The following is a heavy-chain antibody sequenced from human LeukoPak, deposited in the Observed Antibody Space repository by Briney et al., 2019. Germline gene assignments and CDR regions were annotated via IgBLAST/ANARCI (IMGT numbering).Heavy chain of an antibody. CDR2: ISYDGSNK. V-gene: IGHV3-30*18. CDR1: GFTFSSYS. Sequence: GGSLRLSYADSGFTFSSYSMNWVRQAPGKGLEWVAVISYDGSNKYYADSVKGRFTISRDNSKNTLYLQMNSLRAEDTAVYYCAKEGRQAEYFQHWGQGTLVTVSS. J-gene: IGHJ1*01. CDR3: AKEGRQAEYFQH.